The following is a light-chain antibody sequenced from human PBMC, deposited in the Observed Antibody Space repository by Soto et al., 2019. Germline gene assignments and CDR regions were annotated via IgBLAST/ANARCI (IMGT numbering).Light chain of an antibody. CDR2: RDN. CDR3: AAWDDSLSGPYV. V-gene: IGLV1-47*01. Sequence: QLVLTQPPSASGTPGQRVTISCSGSNSNIAWYQQLPGTSPKLLIYRDNQRPSGVPDRFSGSKSGTSASLAISGLRSEDEADYYCAAWDDSLSGPYVFGTGTKVTVL. CDR1: NSNIA. J-gene: IGLJ1*01.